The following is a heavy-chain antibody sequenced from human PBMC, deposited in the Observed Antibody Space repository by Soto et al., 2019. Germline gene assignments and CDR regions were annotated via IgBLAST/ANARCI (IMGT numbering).Heavy chain of an antibody. Sequence: SETLSLTCTVSGGSISSYYWSWIRQPPGKGLEWIGYIYYSGSTNYNPSLKSRVTISVDTSKNQFSLKLSSVTAADTAVYYCASYGGTWSFGYWGQGTLVTVSS. V-gene: IGHV4-59*08. CDR2: IYYSGST. CDR1: GGSISSYY. J-gene: IGHJ4*02. D-gene: IGHD3-16*01. CDR3: ASYGGTWSFGY.